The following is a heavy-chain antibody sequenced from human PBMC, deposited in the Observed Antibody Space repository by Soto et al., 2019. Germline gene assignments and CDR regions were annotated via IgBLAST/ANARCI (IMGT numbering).Heavy chain of an antibody. CDR2: ISYDGSTK. Sequence: QVQLVESGGGVVQPGGSLRLSCAASGFTFNTFAMHWVRQAPGKGLQRLGVISYDGSTKYYADSVKGRFAISRENSKKTVYLQMNSLRTEDTAVYYCAKDDGVGTSFRIDYWGTGILVAVSP. CDR1: GFTFNTFA. J-gene: IGHJ4*02. CDR3: AKDDGVGTSFRIDY. D-gene: IGHD3-3*01. V-gene: IGHV3-30*18.